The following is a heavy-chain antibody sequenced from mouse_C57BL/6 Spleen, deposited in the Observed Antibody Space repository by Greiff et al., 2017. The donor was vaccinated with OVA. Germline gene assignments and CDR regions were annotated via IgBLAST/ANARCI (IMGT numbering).Heavy chain of an antibody. V-gene: IGHV1-50*01. Sequence: VQLQQPGAELVKPGASVKLSCKASGYTFTSYWMQWVKQRPGQGLEWIGEIDPSDSYTNYNQKFKGKATLTVDTSSSTAYMQLSSLTSEDSAVYYCARAVDYFDYWGQGTSVTVSS. CDR3: ARAVDYFDY. CDR1: GYTFTSYW. D-gene: IGHD1-1*01. J-gene: IGHJ4*01. CDR2: IDPSDSYT.